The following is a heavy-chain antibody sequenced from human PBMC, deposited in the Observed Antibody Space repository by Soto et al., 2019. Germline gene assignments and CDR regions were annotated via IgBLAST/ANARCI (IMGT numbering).Heavy chain of an antibody. CDR2: ISTNGDYR. CDR3: ARDRSVVASPHDAFAV. D-gene: IGHD2-15*01. V-gene: IGHV3-21*01. Sequence: ELQLVESGGGLVKPGGSLGLSCAASGFTFDIYNMNWVRQAPGTGLEWVASISTNGDYRYFADSVKGRFTISRDNAKNTLYLKMHSLRVEDTAVYYCARDRSVVASPHDAFAVWGQGTMVTVSS. J-gene: IGHJ3*01. CDR1: GFTFDIYN.